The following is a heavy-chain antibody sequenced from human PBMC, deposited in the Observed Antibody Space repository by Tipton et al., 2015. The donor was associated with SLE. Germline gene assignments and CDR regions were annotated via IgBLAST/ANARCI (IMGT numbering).Heavy chain of an antibody. CDR2: VFQTGNS. Sequence: GLVKPSETLSLTCTVSGGSIYSNTYYWGWIRQAPGKGLEWIGSVFQTGNSFHNPSLKSRVTISVDTSKNHFSLKLSSVTAADAAVYYCVRGRSDVGHGHWGHGTLVTVSS. V-gene: IGHV4-39*02. D-gene: IGHD1-26*01. CDR3: VRGRSDVGHGH. CDR1: GGSIYSNTYY. J-gene: IGHJ4*01.